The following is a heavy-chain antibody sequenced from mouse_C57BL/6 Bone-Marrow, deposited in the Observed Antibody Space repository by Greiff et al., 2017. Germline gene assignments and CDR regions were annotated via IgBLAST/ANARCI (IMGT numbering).Heavy chain of an antibody. Sequence: EVKLVESGGDLVKPGGSLKLSCAASGFTFSSYGMSWVRQTPDKRLAWVATISSGGSYTYYPDSVKGRFTISRDNAKNTLYLQMSSLKSEDTAMYYCARHPTVVPFDYWGQGTTLTVSS. J-gene: IGHJ2*01. CDR1: GFTFSSYG. V-gene: IGHV5-6*01. D-gene: IGHD1-1*01. CDR3: ARHPTVVPFDY. CDR2: ISSGGSYT.